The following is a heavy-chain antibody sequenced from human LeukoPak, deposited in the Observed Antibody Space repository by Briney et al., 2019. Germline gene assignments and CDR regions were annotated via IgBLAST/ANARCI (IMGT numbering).Heavy chain of an antibody. CDR1: GYTFTSYD. CDR3: ARGSNHMGYSSSWRDPDFDY. V-gene: IGHV1-69*04. J-gene: IGHJ4*02. D-gene: IGHD6-13*01. CDR2: IIPILGIA. Sequence: SVKVSCKASGYTFTSYDINWVRQAPGQGLEWMGRIIPILGIANYAQKFQGRVTITADKSTSTAYMELSSLRSEDTAVYYCARGSNHMGYSSSWRDPDFDYWGQGTLVTVSS.